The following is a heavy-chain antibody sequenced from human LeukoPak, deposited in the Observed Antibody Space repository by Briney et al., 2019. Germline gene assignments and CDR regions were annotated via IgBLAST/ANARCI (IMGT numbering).Heavy chain of an antibody. CDR2: ISYDGSNK. V-gene: IGHV3-30*18. J-gene: IGHJ4*02. Sequence: GGSLRLSCAASGFTFSSYGMHWVRQAPGKGLEWVAVISYDGSNKYYADSVKGRFTISRDNSKNTLYLQMNSLRAEDTAVYYCAKDRATVTSAFDYWGQGTLVTVSS. D-gene: IGHD4-17*01. CDR1: GFTFSSYG. CDR3: AKDRATVTSAFDY.